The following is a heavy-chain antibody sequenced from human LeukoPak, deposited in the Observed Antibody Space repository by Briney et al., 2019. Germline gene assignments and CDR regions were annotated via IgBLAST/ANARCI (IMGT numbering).Heavy chain of an antibody. CDR3: VRSDWFDN. J-gene: IGHJ5*02. CDR1: GFFLSNYG. Sequence: PGGALRLSLSGSGFFLSNYGIHLVRQAPGKGLVWVSRVNSDGRFTKYADSVKGRFTISRDNAKNTLYLQMNSLRAEDTAMYYFVRSDWFDNWGQGTLVTVSS. V-gene: IGHV3-74*03. CDR2: VNSDGRFT.